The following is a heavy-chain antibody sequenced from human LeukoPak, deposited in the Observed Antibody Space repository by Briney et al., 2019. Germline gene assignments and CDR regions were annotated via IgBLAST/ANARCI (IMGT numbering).Heavy chain of an antibody. CDR1: GASIRSSDYY. J-gene: IGHJ4*02. CDR3: ARHGNWEPFDY. CDR2: VYYSGST. Sequence: SETLSLTFVLPGASIRSSDYYWAWIRQPPGKGLEWIGTVYYSGSTYYSPSLKSRVTISVDTSKNSFSLNVTSLTAADTAVYFCARHGNWEPFDYWGQGSLVTVSS. D-gene: IGHD1-1*01. V-gene: IGHV4-39*01.